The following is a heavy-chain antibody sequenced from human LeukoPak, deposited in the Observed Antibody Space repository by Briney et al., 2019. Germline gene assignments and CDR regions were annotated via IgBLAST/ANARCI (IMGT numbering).Heavy chain of an antibody. CDR2: IIPIFGTA. V-gene: IGHV1-69*06. CDR3: ARARIAAAGDYFDY. Sequence: SVKVSCKASGGTFSSYATSWVRQAPGQGLEWMGGIIPIFGTANYAQKFQGRVTITADKSTSTAYMELSSLRSEDTAVYYCARARIAAAGDYFDYWGQGTLVTVSS. J-gene: IGHJ4*02. CDR1: GGTFSSYA. D-gene: IGHD6-13*01.